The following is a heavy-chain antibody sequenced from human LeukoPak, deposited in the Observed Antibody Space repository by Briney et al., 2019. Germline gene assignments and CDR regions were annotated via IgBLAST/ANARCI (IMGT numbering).Heavy chain of an antibody. CDR2: INPNSGGT. CDR3: ARATEYYYDSSGYWFDY. CDR1: RYTFTGYY. D-gene: IGHD3-22*01. V-gene: IGHV1-2*02. Sequence: ASVKVSCKASRYTFTGYYMHWVRQAPGQGLEWMGWINPNSGGTNYAQKFQGRVTMTRDTSISTAYMELSRLRSDDTAVYYCARATEYYYDSSGYWFDYWGQGTLVTVSS. J-gene: IGHJ4*02.